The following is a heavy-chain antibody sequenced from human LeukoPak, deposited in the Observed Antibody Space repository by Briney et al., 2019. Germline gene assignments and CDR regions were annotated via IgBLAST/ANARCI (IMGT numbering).Heavy chain of an antibody. CDR3: ARGPTGYNWFDP. CDR1: GGTFSSYA. D-gene: IGHD4-17*01. Sequence: SVKVSCKASGGTFSSYAISWVRQAPGQGLEWMGRIIPILGIANYAQKFQGRVTITADKSTSTAYMELSSLRSEDTAVYYCARGPTGYNWFDPWGQGTLVTVSS. V-gene: IGHV1-69*04. J-gene: IGHJ5*02. CDR2: IIPILGIA.